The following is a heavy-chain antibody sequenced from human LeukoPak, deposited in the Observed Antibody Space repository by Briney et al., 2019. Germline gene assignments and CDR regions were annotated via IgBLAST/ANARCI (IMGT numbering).Heavy chain of an antibody. CDR1: GYTFTGYY. Sequence: ASVKVSCKASGYTFTGYYMHWVRQAPGQGLEWMGWINPNSGGTNYAQKFQGRVTMTRDTSISTAYMELSRLRSDDTAVYYCARDPSGDSSSVGPKPQGYPWGQGTLVTVSS. V-gene: IGHV1-2*02. D-gene: IGHD3-22*01. J-gene: IGHJ5*02. CDR2: INPNSGGT. CDR3: ARDPSGDSSSVGPKPQGYP.